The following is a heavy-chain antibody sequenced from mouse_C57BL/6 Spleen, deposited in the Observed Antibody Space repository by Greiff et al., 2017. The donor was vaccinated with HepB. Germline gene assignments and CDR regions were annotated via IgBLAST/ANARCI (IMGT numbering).Heavy chain of an antibody. D-gene: IGHD1-1*01. Sequence: QVQLQQPGAELVKPGASVKLSCKASGYTFTSYWMQWVKQRPGQGLEWIGEIDPSDSYTNYNQKFKGKATLTVDTSSSTAYMQLSSLTSEDSAVYYCARSLVPVVATDWYVDVWGTGTTVTVSS. CDR2: IDPSDSYT. CDR3: ARSLVPVVATDWYVDV. CDR1: GYTFTSYW. V-gene: IGHV1-50*01. J-gene: IGHJ1*03.